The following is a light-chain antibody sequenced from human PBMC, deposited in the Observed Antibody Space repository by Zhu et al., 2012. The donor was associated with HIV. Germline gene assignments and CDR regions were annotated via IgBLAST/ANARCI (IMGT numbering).Light chain of an antibody. V-gene: IGKV3-15*01. CDR2: GAS. J-gene: IGKJ5*01. Sequence: EVVMTQSPAILSVSPGERVTLSCRASQSVSSNLAWYQQKPGQAPRLVIHGASTRATGIPARFSGSGSGTEFTLTISNMQSEDFAVYYCQQYNKWPPITFGQGTRLEIK. CDR3: QQYNKWPPIT. CDR1: QSVSSN.